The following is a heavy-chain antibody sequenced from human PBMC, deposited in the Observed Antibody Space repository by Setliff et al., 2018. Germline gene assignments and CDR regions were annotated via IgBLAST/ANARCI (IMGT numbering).Heavy chain of an antibody. CDR3: ASRATYYNFWSGYYLY. Sequence: PSETLSLTCTVSGGSISSSSYYWGWIRQPPGKGLEWIGSIYYSGSTYYNPSLKSRVTISVDTSKNQFYLKLSSVTAADTAVYYCASRATYYNFWSGYYLYWGQGTLVTVSS. CDR1: GGSISSSSYY. CDR2: IYYSGST. V-gene: IGHV4-39*07. D-gene: IGHD3-3*01. J-gene: IGHJ4*02.